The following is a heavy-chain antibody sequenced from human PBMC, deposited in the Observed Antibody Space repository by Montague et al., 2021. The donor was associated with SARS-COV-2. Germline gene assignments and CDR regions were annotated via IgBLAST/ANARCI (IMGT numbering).Heavy chain of an antibody. CDR3: ARLKYTTSGGNWLDP. Sequence: SLRLSCAASGFTFSRYWMTWVRQAPGKGLEWVAHIKEDGSDKYYVDSVKGRLTISRDNAKNSLYLQMNSLRAEDTAMYYCARLKYTTSGGNWLDPWGQGTLVTVSS. D-gene: IGHD2-2*01. J-gene: IGHJ5*02. V-gene: IGHV3-7*01. CDR2: IKEDGSDK. CDR1: GFTFSRYW.